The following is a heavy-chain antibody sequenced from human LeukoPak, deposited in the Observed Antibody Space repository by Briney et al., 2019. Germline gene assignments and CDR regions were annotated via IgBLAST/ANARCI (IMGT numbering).Heavy chain of an antibody. CDR1: GGSFSGYY. CDR3: ARELGYGGNNAFDI. J-gene: IGHJ3*02. D-gene: IGHD4-23*01. CDR2: INHSGST. Sequence: PSETLSLTCAVYGGSFSGYYWSWLRQPPGKGLEWIGEINHSGSTNYNPSLKSRVTISVDTSKNQFSLKLSSVTAADTAVYYCARELGYGGNNAFDIWGQGTMVTVSS. V-gene: IGHV4-34*01.